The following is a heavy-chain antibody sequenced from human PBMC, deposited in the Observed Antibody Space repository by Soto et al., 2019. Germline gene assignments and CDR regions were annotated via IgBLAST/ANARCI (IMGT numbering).Heavy chain of an antibody. CDR2: IYYSGST. Sequence: QLQLQESGPGLVKPSETLSLTCTVSGGSISSSSYYWGWIRQPPGKGLEWIGSIYYSGSTYYNPSLKSRVTISVDTSKNQFSLKLSSVTAADTAVYYCARYPSETIAVAGTGWFDPWGQGTLVTVSS. D-gene: IGHD6-19*01. CDR1: GGSISSSSYY. J-gene: IGHJ5*02. V-gene: IGHV4-39*01. CDR3: ARYPSETIAVAGTGWFDP.